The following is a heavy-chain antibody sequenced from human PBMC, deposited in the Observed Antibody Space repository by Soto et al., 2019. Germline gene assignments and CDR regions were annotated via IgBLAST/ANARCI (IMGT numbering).Heavy chain of an antibody. Sequence: PSVKVSCKASGYTFTDYGISWVRQAPGQGLEWMGWISGYYSNTNYAQKLQGRVTMTTDTSTSTAYMELRSLRSDDTAVYYCARLRMRAMDVWGQGTTVTVSS. CDR1: GYTFTDYG. CDR2: ISGYYSNT. D-gene: IGHD3-16*01. J-gene: IGHJ6*02. V-gene: IGHV1-18*01. CDR3: ARLRMRAMDV.